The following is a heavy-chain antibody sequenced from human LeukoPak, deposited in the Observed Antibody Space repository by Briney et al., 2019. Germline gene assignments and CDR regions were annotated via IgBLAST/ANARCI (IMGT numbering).Heavy chain of an antibody. Sequence: PGGSLRLSCAASGFTFSSYWMHWVRHAPGKGLVWVSRINSDGSSTSYADSVKGRFTISRDNSKNTLYLQMNSLRAEDTAVYYCAKLEDPNHYYYYYMDVWGKGTTVTVSS. J-gene: IGHJ6*03. CDR3: AKLEDPNHYYYYYMDV. CDR1: GFTFSSYW. CDR2: INSDGSST. D-gene: IGHD1-1*01. V-gene: IGHV3-74*01.